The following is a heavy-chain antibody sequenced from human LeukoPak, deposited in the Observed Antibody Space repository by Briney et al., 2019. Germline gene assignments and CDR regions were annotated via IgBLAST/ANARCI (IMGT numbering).Heavy chain of an antibody. CDR3: AKAAMYSNRWTPFDD. V-gene: IGHV3-21*01. CDR2: IRSRNNYI. D-gene: IGHD2/OR15-2a*01. Sequence: GGSLRLPCAASAFNVSGYTVNWVRQAPGKGLEWISSIRSRNNYITYAASVEGRFTISRDNSKNTLYLQMNSLRPEDTAVYYCAKAAMYSNRWTPFDDWGQGTLVTVSS. CDR1: AFNVSGYT. J-gene: IGHJ4*02.